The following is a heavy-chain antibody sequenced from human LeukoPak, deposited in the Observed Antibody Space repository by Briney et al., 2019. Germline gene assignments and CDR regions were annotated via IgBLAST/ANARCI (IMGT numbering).Heavy chain of an antibody. J-gene: IGHJ4*02. Sequence: GGSLRLSCAASGFTFSSHGMHWVRQAPGKGLEWVAVISDDGRTEYYADSVKGRFTISRDNSKNTVSLQMNSLRDDDTAVFYCTKEGATGSRYNFDFWRQSPLVTVSS. CDR2: ISDDGRTE. V-gene: IGHV3-30*18. CDR3: TKEGATGSRYNFDF. D-gene: IGHD2-15*01. CDR1: GFTFSSHG.